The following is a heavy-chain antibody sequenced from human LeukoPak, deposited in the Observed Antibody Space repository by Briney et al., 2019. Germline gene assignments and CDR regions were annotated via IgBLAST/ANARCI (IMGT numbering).Heavy chain of an antibody. J-gene: IGHJ3*02. V-gene: IGHV4-39*01. Sequence: PSETLSLTCISGGSISSSSYYWGWIRQPPGKGLEWIGSIYYSGSTYYNPSLKSRVTISVDTSKNQFSLKLSSVTAADTAVYYCARRNILTEGEAFDIWGQGTLVTVSS. CDR2: IYYSGST. D-gene: IGHD3-9*01. CDR3: ARRNILTEGEAFDI. CDR1: GGSISSSSYY.